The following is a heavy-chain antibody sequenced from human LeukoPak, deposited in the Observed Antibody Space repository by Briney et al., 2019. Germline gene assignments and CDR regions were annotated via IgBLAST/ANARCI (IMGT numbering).Heavy chain of an antibody. Sequence: QSGGSLRLSCAASGFTFSSYSMNWVRQAPGKGLEWVSYISSSSSTIYYADSVKGRFTISRDNAKNSLYLQMNSLRAEDTAVYYCAREPLRDGYNPNYYGMDVWGQGTTVTVSS. CDR1: GFTFSSYS. J-gene: IGHJ6*02. V-gene: IGHV3-48*04. CDR3: AREPLRDGYNPNYYGMDV. D-gene: IGHD5-24*01. CDR2: ISSSSSTI.